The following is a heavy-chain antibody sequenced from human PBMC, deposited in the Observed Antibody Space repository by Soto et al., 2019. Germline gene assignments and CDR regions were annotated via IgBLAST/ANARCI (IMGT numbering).Heavy chain of an antibody. Sequence: GGSLRLSCAASGFTFSSYWMSWVRQAPGKGLEWVANIKQDGSEKYYVDSVKGRFTISRDNAKNSLYLQMNSLRAEDTAVYYCARAGYDILTGDMDVWGKGTTVTVSS. CDR2: IKQDGSEK. CDR3: ARAGYDILTGDMDV. V-gene: IGHV3-7*04. CDR1: GFTFSSYW. J-gene: IGHJ6*03. D-gene: IGHD3-9*01.